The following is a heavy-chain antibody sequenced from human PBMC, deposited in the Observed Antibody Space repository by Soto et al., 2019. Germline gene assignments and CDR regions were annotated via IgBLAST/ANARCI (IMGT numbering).Heavy chain of an antibody. D-gene: IGHD6-13*01. CDR1: GGNFRSQS. Sequence: QVQLVQSGAEVKKPGSSVKVSCKASGGNFRSQSISTSWVRQAPGQGLEWMGRAIPVLGVANYAQKFQGRTPSTADKVTXTFXXEXRSLRSEDTAVYYCARDRDGAAPGTVETDYYYGMDVWGQGTTVTVSS. CDR2: AIPVLGVA. CDR3: ARDRDGAAPGTVETDYYYGMDV. J-gene: IGHJ6*02. V-gene: IGHV1-69*08.